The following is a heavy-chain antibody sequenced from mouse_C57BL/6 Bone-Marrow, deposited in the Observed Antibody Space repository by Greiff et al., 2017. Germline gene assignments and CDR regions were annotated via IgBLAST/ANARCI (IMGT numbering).Heavy chain of an antibody. V-gene: IGHV5-9-1*02. CDR1: GFTFSSYA. CDR3: TSPGWDYEDAMDY. CDR2: ISSGGDYN. D-gene: IGHD2-4*01. Sequence: VQLKESGEGLVKPGGSLKLSCAASGFTFSSYAMSWVRQTPEKRLEWVAYISSGGDYNYYADTVKGRFTISRDNARNTLYLQMSSLKSEDTAMYYCTSPGWDYEDAMDYWGQGTSVTVSS. J-gene: IGHJ4*01.